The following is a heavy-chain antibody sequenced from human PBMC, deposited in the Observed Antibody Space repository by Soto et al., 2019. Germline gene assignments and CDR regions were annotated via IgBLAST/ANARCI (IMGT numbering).Heavy chain of an antibody. Sequence: ASVKVSCKASGYTFTSYYMHWVRQAPGQGLEWMGVINPSGGSTSYAQKFQGRVTMSRDTSTSTVYMELSSLRSEDTAVYYCARVSQYSSSSGVQYYFDYWGQGTLVTVSS. CDR1: GYTFTSYY. CDR2: INPSGGST. CDR3: ARVSQYSSSSGVQYYFDY. D-gene: IGHD6-6*01. V-gene: IGHV1-46*01. J-gene: IGHJ4*02.